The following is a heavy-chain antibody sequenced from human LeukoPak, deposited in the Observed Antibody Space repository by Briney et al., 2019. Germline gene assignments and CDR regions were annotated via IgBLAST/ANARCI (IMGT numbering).Heavy chain of an antibody. J-gene: IGHJ4*02. D-gene: IGHD3-10*01. CDR1: GFTFSSYA. Sequence: GGSLRLSCAASGFTFSSYAMSWVRQAPGKGLEWVSGISGSGGSTYYADPVGGRFTISRDNSKNTVYLQMNSLRTEDTAVYYCAKTPKIRGVSNFDYWGQGTLVTVSS. CDR3: AKTPKIRGVSNFDY. V-gene: IGHV3-23*01. CDR2: ISGSGGST.